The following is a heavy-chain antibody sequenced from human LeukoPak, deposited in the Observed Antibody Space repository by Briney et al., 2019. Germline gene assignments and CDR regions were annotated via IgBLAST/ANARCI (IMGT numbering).Heavy chain of an antibody. J-gene: IGHJ6*02. CDR1: GFTVSSNY. CDR3: AREQVVVGRGYYGMDV. V-gene: IGHV3-66*01. Sequence: GGSLRLSCAASGFTVSSNYMTWVRQAPGKGLEWVSVMYSGGSTFYGDSVKGRFTISRDNSMNTLYLQMNSLRVDDTAVYYCAREQVVVGRGYYGMDVWGQGTTVTVSS. D-gene: IGHD2-2*01. CDR2: MYSGGST.